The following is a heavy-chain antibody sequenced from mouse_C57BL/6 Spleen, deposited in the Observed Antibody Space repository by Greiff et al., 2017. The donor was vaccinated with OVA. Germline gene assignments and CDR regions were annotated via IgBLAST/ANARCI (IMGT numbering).Heavy chain of an antibody. Sequence: QVQLQQSGAELARPGASVKMSCKASGYTFTSYTMHWVKQRPGQGLEWIGYINPSSGYTKYNQKFKDKATLTADKSSSTAYMQLSSLTSEDSAVYYCARYYGSSEYYYAMDYWGQGTSVTVSS. V-gene: IGHV1-4*01. D-gene: IGHD1-1*01. CDR3: ARYYGSSEYYYAMDY. J-gene: IGHJ4*01. CDR1: GYTFTSYT. CDR2: INPSSGYT.